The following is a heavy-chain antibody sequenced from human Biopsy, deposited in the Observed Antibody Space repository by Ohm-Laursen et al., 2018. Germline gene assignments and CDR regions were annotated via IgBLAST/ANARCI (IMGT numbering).Heavy chain of an antibody. CDR2: INHSGRT. D-gene: IGHD3-22*01. Sequence: SDTLSLTCGVYGESFNGYYWSWIRQTPGKGLEWIGEINHSGRTNYNPSLKSRVTISVDTSKNQFSLKVRSVTAADTAVYYCVRGVDYYDPYHYYALDVWGQGTMVTVSS. V-gene: IGHV4-34*01. J-gene: IGHJ6*02. CDR1: GESFNGYY. CDR3: VRGVDYYDPYHYYALDV.